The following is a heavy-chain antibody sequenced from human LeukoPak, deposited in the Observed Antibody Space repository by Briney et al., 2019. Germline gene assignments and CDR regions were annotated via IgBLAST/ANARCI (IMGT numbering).Heavy chain of an antibody. D-gene: IGHD3-3*01. J-gene: IGHJ4*02. Sequence: PSETLSLTCTVSGGSISSSSYYWGWIRQPPGKGLEWIGSIYYSGSTYYNPSLKSRVTISVHTSKNQFSLKLSSVTAADTAVYYCARLPYDFWSGFPHYFDYWGQGTLVTVSS. V-gene: IGHV4-39*01. CDR3: ARLPYDFWSGFPHYFDY. CDR2: IYYSGST. CDR1: GGSISSSSYY.